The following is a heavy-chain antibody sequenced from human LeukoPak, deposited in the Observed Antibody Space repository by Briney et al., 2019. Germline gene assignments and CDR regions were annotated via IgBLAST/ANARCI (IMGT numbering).Heavy chain of an antibody. V-gene: IGHV1-2*02. CDR2: INPNSGGT. CDR1: GYTFTCYY. Sequence: ASVKVSCKASGYTFTCYYIHWVRQAPGQGLEWMGWINPNSGGTSYAQKFQGRVTMTRDTSISTAYMGVSRLTSDDTAVYYCARDAAHQATVVVTNEPRGTPGAADYWGQGALVTVSS. D-gene: IGHD3-22*01. J-gene: IGHJ4*02. CDR3: ARDAAHQATVVVTNEPRGTPGAADY.